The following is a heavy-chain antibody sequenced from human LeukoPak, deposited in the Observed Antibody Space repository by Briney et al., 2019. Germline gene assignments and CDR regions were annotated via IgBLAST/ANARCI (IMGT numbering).Heavy chain of an antibody. V-gene: IGHV4-34*01. Sequence: SETLSLTCAVYGGSFSGYYWSWIRQPPGKGLEWIGEINHSGSTNYNPSLKSRVTISVDTSKNQFSLKLSSVTAADTAVYYCASYPIYYDILTGYYGSRAYYFDYWGQGTLVTVSS. CDR3: ASYPIYYDILTGYYGSRAYYFDY. J-gene: IGHJ4*02. CDR1: GGSFSGYY. D-gene: IGHD3-9*01. CDR2: INHSGST.